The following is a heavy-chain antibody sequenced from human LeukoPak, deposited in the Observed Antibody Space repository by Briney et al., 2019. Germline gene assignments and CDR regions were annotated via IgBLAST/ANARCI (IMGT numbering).Heavy chain of an antibody. CDR3: ARDMVVVAATRFNWFDP. V-gene: IGHV1-46*01. CDR1: GYTFPSYY. CDR2: INPSGCST. Sequence: ASVKVSCKASGYTFPSYYMHWVRQAPAQGLEWMGIINPSGCSTSYAQKFQGRVTMTRDTSTSTVYMELSSLRSEDTAVYDCARDMVVVAATRFNWFDPWGQGTLVTVSS. J-gene: IGHJ5*02. D-gene: IGHD2-15*01.